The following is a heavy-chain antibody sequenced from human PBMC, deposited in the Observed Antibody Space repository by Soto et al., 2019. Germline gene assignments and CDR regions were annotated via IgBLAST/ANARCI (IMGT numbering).Heavy chain of an antibody. CDR2: ISSSGSTI. Sequence: GGSLRLSCAASGFTFSDYYMSWIRQAPGKGLEWVSYISSSGSTIYYADSVKGRFTISRGNAKNSLYLQMNSLRAEDTAVYYCARLTTAYEYFQHWGQGTLVTVSS. CDR1: GFTFSDYY. CDR3: ARLTTAYEYFQH. V-gene: IGHV3-11*01. J-gene: IGHJ1*01. D-gene: IGHD4-4*01.